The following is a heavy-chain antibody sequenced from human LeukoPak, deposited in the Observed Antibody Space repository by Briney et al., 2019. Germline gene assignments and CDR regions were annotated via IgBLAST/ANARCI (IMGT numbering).Heavy chain of an antibody. CDR1: GYIFTNYY. J-gene: IGHJ6*03. Sequence: ASVKVSCKASGYIFTNYYMHWVRQAPGLGLEWMGMINPSGGSTRYAQKFQGRVAMTRDTSTSTAYMELSSLRSEDTAVYYCARDGARTGRFLEWLHTHYYYMDVWGKGTTVTVSS. CDR3: ARDGARTGRFLEWLHTHYYYMDV. D-gene: IGHD3-3*01. V-gene: IGHV1-46*01. CDR2: INPSGGST.